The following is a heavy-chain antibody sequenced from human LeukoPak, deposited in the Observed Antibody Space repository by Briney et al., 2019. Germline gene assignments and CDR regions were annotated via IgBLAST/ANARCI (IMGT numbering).Heavy chain of an antibody. CDR1: GYTFTSYY. CDR3: AREPAHYYDSSGPQYFQH. CDR2: INPSGGST. J-gene: IGHJ1*01. D-gene: IGHD3-22*01. V-gene: IGHV1-46*01. Sequence: EASVKVSCKASGYTFTSYYMHWVRQAPGQGLEWIGIINPSGGSTSYAQKFQGRVTMTRDTSTSTVYMELSSLRSEDTAVYYCAREPAHYYDSSGPQYFQHWGQGTLVTVSS.